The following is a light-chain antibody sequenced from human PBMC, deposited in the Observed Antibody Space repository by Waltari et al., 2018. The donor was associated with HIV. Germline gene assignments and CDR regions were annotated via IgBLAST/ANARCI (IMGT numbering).Light chain of an antibody. V-gene: IGKV3-15*01. CDR2: GAS. CDR1: QSVSSN. Sequence: EIVMTQSPATLSVSPGERATLSCRASQSVSSNLAWYQQKPGLAPRLLIYGASTRATGIPARVSGSGSGTEFTLTISSLQSEDFAVYYCQQYNNWPPLTFGGGTKVEIK. CDR3: QQYNNWPPLT. J-gene: IGKJ4*01.